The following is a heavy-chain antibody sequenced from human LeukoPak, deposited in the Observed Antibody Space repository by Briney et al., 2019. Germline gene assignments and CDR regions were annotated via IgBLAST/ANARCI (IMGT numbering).Heavy chain of an antibody. Sequence: GGSLRLSCEVSGFTFSSYAMHWVRQGPGKGLEWVAIISSDGNDRYYADSVRGRFTIFRDNSKNTLYLQMNSLRAEDTAVYYCARGDYLDSSAYYSLDYWGQGTLVTVSS. CDR3: ARGDYLDSSAYYSLDY. CDR1: GFTFSSYA. J-gene: IGHJ4*02. V-gene: IGHV3-30*16. D-gene: IGHD3-22*01. CDR2: ISSDGNDR.